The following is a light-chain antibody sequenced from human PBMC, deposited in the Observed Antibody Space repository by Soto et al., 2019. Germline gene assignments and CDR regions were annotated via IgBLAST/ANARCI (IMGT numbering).Light chain of an antibody. CDR1: TSNIGAGFD. V-gene: IGLV1-40*01. J-gene: IGLJ2*01. Sequence: QSVLTQPPSVSGAPGQRVTIACTGSTSNIGAGFDVHWYRHLPGAAPKLLLSGHSHRPSGVPDRLSGSKSGTSASLAITGLQAEDEADCYCQSYDSGLVGLIFGAGTKLTVL. CDR2: GHS. CDR3: QSYDSGLVGLI.